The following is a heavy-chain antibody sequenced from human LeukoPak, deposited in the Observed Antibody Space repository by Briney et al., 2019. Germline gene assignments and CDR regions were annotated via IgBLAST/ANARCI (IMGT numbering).Heavy chain of an antibody. D-gene: IGHD4-17*01. CDR2: ISSSSSTI. CDR3: AKITKATTPNY. CDR1: GFTFSSYS. Sequence: GGSLRLSCAASGFTFSSYSMNWVRQAPGKGLEWVSYISSSSSTIYYADSVKGRFSISRDNSKNTVYLQMSDLRAEDTAVYYCAKITKATTPNYWGQGTLVTVSS. J-gene: IGHJ4*02. V-gene: IGHV3-48*01.